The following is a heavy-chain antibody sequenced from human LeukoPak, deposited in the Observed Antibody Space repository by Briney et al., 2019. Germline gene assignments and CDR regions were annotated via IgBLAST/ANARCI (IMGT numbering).Heavy chain of an antibody. CDR1: GGSISSSSYY. V-gene: IGHV4-39*01. CDR2: IYYSGST. D-gene: IGHD3-10*01. Sequence: SETLSLTCTVSGGSISSSSYYWGWLRQPPGKGLEWIGSIYYSGSTYYNPSLKSRVTISVDTSKNQFSLKLSSVTAADTAVYYCARHSGYYGSGSSLYYFDYWGQGTLVTVSS. J-gene: IGHJ4*02. CDR3: ARHSGYYGSGSSLYYFDY.